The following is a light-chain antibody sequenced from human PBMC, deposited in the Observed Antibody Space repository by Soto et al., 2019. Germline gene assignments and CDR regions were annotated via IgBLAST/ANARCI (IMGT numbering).Light chain of an antibody. CDR1: SSDVGGYNY. V-gene: IGLV2-8*01. CDR2: DVN. J-gene: IGLJ1*01. Sequence: QSVLTQPPSASGAPGQSVAISCTGTSSDVGGYNYVSWYQQHTGKAPKVMIYDVNTRPSGGPDRSSGSKSGNTPSLTVSGLQAEDDADYYSSKYAGSINVFGTGTKVTVL. CDR3: SKYAGSINV.